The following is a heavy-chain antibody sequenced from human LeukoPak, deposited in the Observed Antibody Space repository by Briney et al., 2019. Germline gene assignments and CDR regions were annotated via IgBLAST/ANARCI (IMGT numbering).Heavy chain of an antibody. D-gene: IGHD3-22*01. J-gene: IGHJ4*02. V-gene: IGHV1-24*01. CDR1: GYTLTELS. Sequence: GASVKVSCKVSGYTLTELSMHWVRQAPGKRLEWMGGFDPEDGETIYAQKFQGRVTMTEDTSTDTAYMELSSLRSEDTAVYYCATWARGIVVVTLDYWGQGTLVTVSS. CDR3: ATWARGIVVVTLDY. CDR2: FDPEDGET.